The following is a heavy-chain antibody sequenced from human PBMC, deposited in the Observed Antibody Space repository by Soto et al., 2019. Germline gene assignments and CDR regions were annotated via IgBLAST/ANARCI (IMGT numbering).Heavy chain of an antibody. Sequence: PGESLKLSCKGSGYSFTSYWISWVRQMPGKGLEWMGRIDPSDSYTNYSPSFQGHVTISADKSISTAYLQWSSLKASDTAMYYCARRSSSSYYYYGMDVWGQGTTVTVSS. CDR2: IDPSDSYT. V-gene: IGHV5-10-1*01. CDR1: GYSFTSYW. CDR3: ARRSSSSYYYYGMDV. J-gene: IGHJ6*02. D-gene: IGHD6-6*01.